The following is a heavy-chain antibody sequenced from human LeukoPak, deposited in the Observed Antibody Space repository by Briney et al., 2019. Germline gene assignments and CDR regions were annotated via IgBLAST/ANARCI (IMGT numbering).Heavy chain of an antibody. CDR3: AREYDIVVVVAAIWFVP. CDR1: GYTFTGYY. Sequence: ASVKVSCKASGYTFTGYYLHWVRQAPGQGLEWMGGINPNSGGRNDAQKFQGRVTMSRDTSISTAYMELSRLRSDDTAVYYCAREYDIVVVVAAIWFVPWGQGTLVTVSS. D-gene: IGHD2-15*01. CDR2: INPNSGGR. J-gene: IGHJ5*02. V-gene: IGHV1-2*02.